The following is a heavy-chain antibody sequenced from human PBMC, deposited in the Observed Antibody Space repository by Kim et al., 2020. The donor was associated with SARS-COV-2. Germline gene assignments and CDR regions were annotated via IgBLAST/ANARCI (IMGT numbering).Heavy chain of an antibody. J-gene: IGHJ5*02. Sequence: GGSLRLSCAASGFTFSNAWMSWVRQAPGKGLEWVGRIRSKADGGTTDYAAPVKGRFTISRDDSEDTLYLQMNSLKTEDTAVYYCCRFASGSWAWGQGTLITVSS. CDR3: CRFASGSWA. D-gene: IGHD3-10*01. CDR2: IRSKADGGTT. V-gene: IGHV3-15*01. CDR1: GFTFSNAW.